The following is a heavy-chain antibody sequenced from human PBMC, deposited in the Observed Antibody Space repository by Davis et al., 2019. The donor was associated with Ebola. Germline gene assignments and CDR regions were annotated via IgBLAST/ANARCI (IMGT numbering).Heavy chain of an antibody. D-gene: IGHD2-2*02. CDR3: ARQAGIVVVPAAIHYYYGMDV. V-gene: IGHV4-61*08. Sequence: SETLSLTCTVSDGSISSGGYYWSWIRQHPGKGLEWIGYIYYSGSTNYNPSLKSRVTISVDTSKNQFSLKLSSVTAADTAVYYCARQAGIVVVPAAIHYYYGMDVWGQGTTVTVSS. CDR1: DGSISSGGYY. J-gene: IGHJ6*02. CDR2: IYYSGST.